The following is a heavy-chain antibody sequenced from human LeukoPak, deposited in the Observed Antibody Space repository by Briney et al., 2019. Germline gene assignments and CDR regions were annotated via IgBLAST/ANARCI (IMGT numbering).Heavy chain of an antibody. J-gene: IGHJ4*02. CDR3: ARQSISGSSLSYFDY. D-gene: IGHD3-22*01. V-gene: IGHV4-59*01. CDR1: GGAISSYY. CDR2: IYDSGST. Sequence: SETLSPTCTVSGGAISSYYWSWIRQPPGQGLEWIGNIYDSGSTNYNPSLKSRVTISVDTSKNQCSLELSSVTAADTAVYYCARQSISGSSLSYFDYWGQGTLVNVSS.